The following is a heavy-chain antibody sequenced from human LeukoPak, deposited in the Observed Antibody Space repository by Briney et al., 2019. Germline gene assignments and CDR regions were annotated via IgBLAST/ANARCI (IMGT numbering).Heavy chain of an antibody. V-gene: IGHV3-7*04. Sequence: GGSLRLSCAASGFTFSTYWMTWVRQAPGKGLEWVATIKHDGSVTYYVGSVRGRFTISRDNAQNSLYLLMNSLRAEDTAVYYCARDPLRRYDYWGQGTLVTVS. D-gene: IGHD3-9*01. CDR3: ARDPLRRYDY. CDR2: IKHDGSVT. J-gene: IGHJ4*02. CDR1: GFTFSTYW.